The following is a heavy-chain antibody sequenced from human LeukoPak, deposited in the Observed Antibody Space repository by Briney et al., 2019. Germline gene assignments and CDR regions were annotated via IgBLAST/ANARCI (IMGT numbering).Heavy chain of an antibody. CDR3: ARDSRRYCSSTSCSGEDY. CDR2: INTDGSST. D-gene: IGHD2-2*01. J-gene: IGHJ4*02. CDR1: GFTFNSYW. V-gene: IGHV3-74*01. Sequence: RSLRLSCAASGFTFNSYWMHWVRQAPGKGLLWVSRINTDGSSTHYADSVKGRLTISRDNAKNMLYLQMNGLRAEDTAVYYCARDSRRYCSSTSCSGEDYWGQGTLVTVSS.